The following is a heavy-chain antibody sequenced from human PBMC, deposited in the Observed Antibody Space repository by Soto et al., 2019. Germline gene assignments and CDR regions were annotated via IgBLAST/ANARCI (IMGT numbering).Heavy chain of an antibody. J-gene: IGHJ6*02. CDR1: GGTFGSYA. Sequence: ASVKVSFKASGGTFGSYAISWVRQAPGQGPEWMGGIIPITGTANYAQKFQGRVTITADESTSTASMQLSSLRSEDTAVYYCARSQGSSTSLEIYYYYYYGMDVWGQGTTVTVSS. V-gene: IGHV1-69*13. CDR3: ARSQGSSTSLEIYYYYYYGMDV. D-gene: IGHD2-2*01. CDR2: IIPITGTA.